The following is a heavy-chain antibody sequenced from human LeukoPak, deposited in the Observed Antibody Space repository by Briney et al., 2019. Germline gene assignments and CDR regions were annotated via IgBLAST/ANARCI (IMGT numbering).Heavy chain of an antibody. J-gene: IGHJ4*02. V-gene: IGHV3-74*01. CDR3: ARGLSLHY. Sequence: GGSLRLSCAASGFTFSTYWMHWVRQAPGKGLVWVSRISSDGSRTSYADSVKGRFTISRDNSKNTLYLQMNSLRAEDTAVYYCARGLSLHYWGQGTLVTVSS. CDR2: ISSDGSRT. D-gene: IGHD2-21*01. CDR1: GFTFSTYW.